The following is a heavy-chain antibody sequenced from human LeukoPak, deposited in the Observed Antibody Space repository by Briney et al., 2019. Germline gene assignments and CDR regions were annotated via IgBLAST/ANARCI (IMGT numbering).Heavy chain of an antibody. V-gene: IGHV4-59*01. CDR3: ARFIGSSGYYYY. J-gene: IGHJ4*01. Sequence: SETLSLTCTVSGGSISGYYWSWIRQPPGKGLELVGYIYSTGITDYNPPLPSRVTISVDTSKNQFSLKLSSVTAADTAVYYCARFIGSSGYYYYWGHGTLVTVPS. CDR2: IYSTGIT. CDR1: GGSISGYY. D-gene: IGHD3-22*01.